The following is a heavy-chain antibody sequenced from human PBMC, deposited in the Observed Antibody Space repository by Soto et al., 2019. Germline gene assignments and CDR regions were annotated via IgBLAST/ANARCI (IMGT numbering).Heavy chain of an antibody. CDR2: ISGSGGST. V-gene: IGHV3-23*01. J-gene: IGHJ3*02. CDR3: ANAELAVDGTREAFDI. D-gene: IGHD6-19*01. CDR1: GFTFSSYA. Sequence: EVQLLESGGGLVQPGGSLRLSCAASGFTFSSYAMSWVRQAPGKGLEWVSAISGSGGSTYYADSVKGRFTISRDNSKNTRYLQMNSLRAEDTAVYYCANAELAVDGTREAFDIWGQGTMVTVSS.